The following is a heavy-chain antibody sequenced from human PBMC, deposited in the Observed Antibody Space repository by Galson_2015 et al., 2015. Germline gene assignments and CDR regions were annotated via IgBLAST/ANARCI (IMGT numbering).Heavy chain of an antibody. CDR3: ARLAGTTENYYYYYGMDV. CDR1: GGSISSSSYY. D-gene: IGHD1-7*01. Sequence: LSLTCTVSGGSISSSSYYWGWIRQPPGKGLEWIGSIYYSGSTYYNPSLKSRVTISVDTSKNQFSLKLSSVTAADTAVYYCARLAGTTENYYYYYGMDVWGQGTTVTVSS. CDR2: IYYSGST. J-gene: IGHJ6*02. V-gene: IGHV4-39*01.